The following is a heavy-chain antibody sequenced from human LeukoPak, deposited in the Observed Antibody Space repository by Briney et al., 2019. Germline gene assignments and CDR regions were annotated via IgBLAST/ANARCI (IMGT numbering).Heavy chain of an antibody. J-gene: IGHJ3*02. Sequence: SETLSLTCTVSGGSISSYYWSWLRQPPGKGLEWIGYIYYSGSTNYNPSLKSRVTISVDTSKNQFSLKLSSVTAADTAVYYCARDRPGGTRPDGAFDIWGQGTMVTVSS. CDR2: IYYSGST. V-gene: IGHV4-59*01. CDR1: GGSISSYY. CDR3: ARDRPGGTRPDGAFDI. D-gene: IGHD6-6*01.